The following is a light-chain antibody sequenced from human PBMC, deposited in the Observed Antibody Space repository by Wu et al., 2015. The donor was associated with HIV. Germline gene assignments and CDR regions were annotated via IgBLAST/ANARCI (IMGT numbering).Light chain of an antibody. J-gene: IGKJ1*01. Sequence: IVLTQSPATLSLSPGQRATLSCRASQSVSSYLAWYQQKPGQAPRLLIYDASNRATGIPARFSGSGSGTDFTLTISSLEPEDFAVYYCQQYNNWLRTFGQGTKVEIK. CDR1: QSVSSY. CDR3: QQYNNWLRT. CDR2: DAS. V-gene: IGKV3-11*01.